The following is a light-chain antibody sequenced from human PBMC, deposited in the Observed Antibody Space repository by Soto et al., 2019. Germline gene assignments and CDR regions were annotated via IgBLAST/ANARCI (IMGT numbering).Light chain of an antibody. CDR2: TNN. V-gene: IGLV1-47*02. Sequence: QSVLSQPPSASGTPGQRVTISCSGSSSNIGVISVSWYQQFPGTAPKLLIYTNNRRPSGVPDRFARSKSGTSASLAIGGLRSEDEADYYCAAWDDSLNIYVFGTGTK. J-gene: IGLJ1*01. CDR1: SSNIGVIS. CDR3: AAWDDSLNIYV.